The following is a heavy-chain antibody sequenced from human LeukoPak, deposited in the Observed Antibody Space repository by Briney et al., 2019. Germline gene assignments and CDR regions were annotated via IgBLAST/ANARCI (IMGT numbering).Heavy chain of an antibody. Sequence: PSQTLSLTCTVSGDSISSGGYYWTWIRLHPGKGLGWIGHLYFSGTTYSNPSLKSRVTISPDTSKNQFSLKLSSVTAADTAVYCCARVGGFGSGSYPFSYWGQGILVTVSS. CDR3: ARVGGFGSGSYPFSY. CDR2: LYFSGTT. V-gene: IGHV4-31*03. CDR1: GDSISSGGYY. J-gene: IGHJ4*02. D-gene: IGHD3-10*01.